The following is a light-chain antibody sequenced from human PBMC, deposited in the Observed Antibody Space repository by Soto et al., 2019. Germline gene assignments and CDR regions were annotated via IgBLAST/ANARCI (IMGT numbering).Light chain of an antibody. J-gene: IGKJ1*01. Sequence: EIILTQSPGTLALSPGDGATLSCRASQTVNRNYLAWYPQRPGQPPRLLIYGVSNRASGVPDRFSGDGSGTEFTLTIGRLDPDDFGVYYCQQYIDSPRTFGQGTRVEVK. CDR2: GVS. CDR3: QQYIDSPRT. CDR1: QTVNRNY. V-gene: IGKV3-20*01.